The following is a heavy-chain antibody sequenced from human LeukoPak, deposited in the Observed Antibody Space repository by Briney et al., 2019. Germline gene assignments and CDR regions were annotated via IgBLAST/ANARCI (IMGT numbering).Heavy chain of an antibody. J-gene: IGHJ4*02. CDR2: ISYDGSNK. V-gene: IGHV3-30*03. D-gene: IGHD1-26*01. CDR3: ARGYSTVGATDY. Sequence: GGSLRLSCAASGFTFSSYGMHWVRQAPGKGLEWVAVISYDGSNKYYADSVKGRFTISRDNSKNTLYLQMNSLRAEDTAVYYCARGYSTVGATDYWGQGTLVTVSS. CDR1: GFTFSSYG.